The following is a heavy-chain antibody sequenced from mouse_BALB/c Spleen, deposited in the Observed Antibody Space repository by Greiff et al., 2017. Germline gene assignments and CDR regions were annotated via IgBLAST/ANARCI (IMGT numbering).Heavy chain of an antibody. Sequence: EVKLVESGPSLVKPSQTLSLTCSVTGDSITSGYWNWIRKFPGNKLEYMGYISYSGSTYYNPSLKSRISITRDTSKNQYYLQLNSVTTEDTATYYCARSLLIYYGNYGGFAYWGQGTLVTVSA. D-gene: IGHD2-1*01. V-gene: IGHV3-8*02. CDR3: ARSLLIYYGNYGGFAY. J-gene: IGHJ3*01. CDR2: ISYSGST. CDR1: GDSITSGY.